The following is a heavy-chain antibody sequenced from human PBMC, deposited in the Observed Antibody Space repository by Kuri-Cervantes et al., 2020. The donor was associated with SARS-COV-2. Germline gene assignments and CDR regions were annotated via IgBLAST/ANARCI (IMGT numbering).Heavy chain of an antibody. CDR3: ASHVGERRGGFSAFDI. CDR1: GYTFTSYD. J-gene: IGHJ3*02. Sequence: ASVKVSCKASGYTFTSYDINWVRQATGQGLEWMGWMNPNSGNTGYAQKFQGRVTMTRNTSISTAYMELSSLRSEDTAVYYCASHVGERRGGFSAFDIWGQGTMVTVSS. D-gene: IGHD3-10*02. V-gene: IGHV1-8*01. CDR2: MNPNSGNT.